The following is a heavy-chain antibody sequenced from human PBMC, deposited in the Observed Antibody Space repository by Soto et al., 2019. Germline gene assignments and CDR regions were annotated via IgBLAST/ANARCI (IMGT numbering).Heavy chain of an antibody. CDR2: IHYSGTP. Sequence: SETLSLTCTVSGGSISDYYWTWIRQPPGKGLEWIGYIHYSGTPNYNPSLKSRVTTSVDTSKNQFSLNLSSVTAADTAVYYCARDQTRSYGYFDWLTSDAFDIWGQGTVVTV. CDR1: GGSISDYY. CDR3: ARDQTRSYGYFDWLTSDAFDI. D-gene: IGHD3-9*01. V-gene: IGHV4-59*01. J-gene: IGHJ3*02.